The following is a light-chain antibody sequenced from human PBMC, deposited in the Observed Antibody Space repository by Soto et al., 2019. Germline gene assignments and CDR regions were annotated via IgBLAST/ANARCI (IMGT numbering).Light chain of an antibody. CDR1: TGTVTSGHF. CDR3: LLYVRGSSV. CDR2: DIS. J-gene: IGLJ1*01. V-gene: IGLV7-46*01. Sequence: QAVVTQEPSLTVSPGGTVTLTCGSSTGTVTSGHFPYWFQQKPGQAPRTLISDISKRLSGTPARFSGSLLGDKAALTLSGAQPEDEADYYCLLYVRGSSVFGTGTKVTVL.